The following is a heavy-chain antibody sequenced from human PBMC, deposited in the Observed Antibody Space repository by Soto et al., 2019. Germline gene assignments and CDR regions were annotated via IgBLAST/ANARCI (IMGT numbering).Heavy chain of an antibody. D-gene: IGHD6-19*01. CDR2: ISSSSSYI. V-gene: IGHV3-21*01. J-gene: IGHJ6*02. CDR3: ARDRSGWYPYYYYGIDV. Sequence: PGGSLRLSCAASGFTFSSYSMNWVRQAPGKGLEWVSSISSSSSYISYADSVKGRFTISRDNAKNSLYLQMNSLRAEDTAVYYCARDRSGWYPYYYYGIDVWGQGTTVTVSS. CDR1: GFTFSSYS.